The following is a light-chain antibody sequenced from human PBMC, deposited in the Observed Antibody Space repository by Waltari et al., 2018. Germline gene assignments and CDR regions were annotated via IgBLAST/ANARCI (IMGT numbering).Light chain of an antibody. CDR2: VVS. CDR1: RSDVGGYNY. J-gene: IGLJ3*02. CDR3: SSYTSSSTWV. Sequence: QSALTQPASVSGSPGQSITISCTGTRSDVGGYNYVPWYQQHPGIAPKLMIYVVSNRPSGVSNRFSGSKSGNTASLTISGLQAEDEADYYCSSYTSSSTWVFGGGTKLTVL. V-gene: IGLV2-14*03.